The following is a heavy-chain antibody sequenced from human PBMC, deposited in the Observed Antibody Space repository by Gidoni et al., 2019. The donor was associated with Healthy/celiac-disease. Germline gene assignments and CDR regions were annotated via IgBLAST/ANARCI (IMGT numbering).Heavy chain of an antibody. CDR3: TRGLIGVVTVHKDAFDI. D-gene: IGHD2-21*02. CDR1: GFTFGDYS. J-gene: IGHJ3*02. Sequence: EVQLVESGRCLVEPGRSLRLSGTASGFTFGDYSRSWFRQAPGKGLEWVGFIRSKADGGTRENAASVKSRFTISRDDSKSIAYMQMNSLKTEDTAVYYCTRGLIGVVTVHKDAFDIWGQGTMVTVSS. CDR2: IRSKADGGTR. V-gene: IGHV3-49*03.